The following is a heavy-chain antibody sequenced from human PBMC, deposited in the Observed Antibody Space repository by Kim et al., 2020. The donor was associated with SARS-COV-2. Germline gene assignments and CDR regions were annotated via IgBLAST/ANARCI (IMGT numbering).Heavy chain of an antibody. J-gene: IGHJ2*01. CDR1: GFTFSRNA. Sequence: GGSLRLSCAASGFTFSRNAMNWVRQAPGKGLEWVSIISFDGINKFYTDSVKGRFTISRDTSKNTLYLQMSSLRGEDTAVYYCARDPSLHRRWDFDIWGRG. CDR3: ARDPSLHRRWDFDI. CDR2: ISFDGINK. V-gene: IGHV3-30-3*01.